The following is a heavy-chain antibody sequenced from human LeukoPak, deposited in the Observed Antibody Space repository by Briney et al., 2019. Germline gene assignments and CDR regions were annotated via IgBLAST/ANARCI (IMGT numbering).Heavy chain of an antibody. V-gene: IGHV3-23*01. CDR1: GFTFRSYA. CDR2: ISGSGGST. Sequence: GGSLRLSCAASGFTFRSYAMSWVRQPPGKGLEWVSIISGSGGSTYYADSVKGRFTISRDHSKNTMYLQMNSLRAEDTAVYYCAKNYYDYGGHLDYWGQGTLVTVSS. J-gene: IGHJ4*02. CDR3: AKNYYDYGGHLDY. D-gene: IGHD3-22*01.